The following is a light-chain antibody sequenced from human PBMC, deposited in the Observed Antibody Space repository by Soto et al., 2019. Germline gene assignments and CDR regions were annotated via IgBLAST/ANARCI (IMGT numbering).Light chain of an antibody. CDR2: EVN. J-gene: IGLJ1*01. V-gene: IGLV2-8*01. CDR3: SSYAGSYTFYV. Sequence: QSALTQPPSASGSPGQSVTISCTGTSSDVGGYNYVSWYQQHPGKAPKLIISEVNKRPSGAPDRFSGSKSGNTASLTVSGLQADDEADYYCSSYAGSYTFYVFGTGTKLTVL. CDR1: SSDVGGYNY.